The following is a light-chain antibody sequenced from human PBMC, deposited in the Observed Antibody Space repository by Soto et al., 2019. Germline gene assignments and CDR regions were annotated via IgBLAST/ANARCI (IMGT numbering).Light chain of an antibody. CDR1: QSGLYSSNNKNY. Sequence: DIVMTQSPDSLAVSLGERATINCKSSQSGLYSSNNKNYLAWYQQKPGQPPKLLIYWASTRESGVPDRFSGSGSGPDFTLTISSLQAEDVAVYYCQQYYTTPLTFGGGTKVEIK. CDR2: WAS. CDR3: QQYYTTPLT. V-gene: IGKV4-1*01. J-gene: IGKJ4*01.